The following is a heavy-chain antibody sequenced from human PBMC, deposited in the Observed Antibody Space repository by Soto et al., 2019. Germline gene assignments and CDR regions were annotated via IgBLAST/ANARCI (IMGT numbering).Heavy chain of an antibody. J-gene: IGHJ4*02. CDR1: GGTFSSYA. Sequence: QVQLVQSGAEVKKPGSSVKVSCKASGGTFSSYAISWVRQAPGQGLEWMGGLIPIFGTANYAQKFQGRVTITADESTSTAYMALSSLRSEDTAVYYCAREGYYDSSGYYGDLYYWGQGTLVTVSS. D-gene: IGHD3-22*01. CDR2: LIPIFGTA. V-gene: IGHV1-69*01. CDR3: AREGYYDSSGYYGDLYY.